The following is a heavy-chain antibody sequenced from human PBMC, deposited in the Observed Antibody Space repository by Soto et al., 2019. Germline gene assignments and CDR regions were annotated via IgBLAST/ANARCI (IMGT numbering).Heavy chain of an antibody. J-gene: IGHJ3*02. Sequence: PGGSLRLSCAASGFSFNSYSMNWVRPAPGKGVEWVSYISSRSSTIYDADSVKGRFTISRDNAKNSLYLQMNSLRDEDTAVYYCARDGDRLADAFDIWGQGTMVTFSS. D-gene: IGHD7-27*01. CDR1: GFSFNSYS. CDR2: ISSRSSTI. CDR3: ARDGDRLADAFDI. V-gene: IGHV3-48*02.